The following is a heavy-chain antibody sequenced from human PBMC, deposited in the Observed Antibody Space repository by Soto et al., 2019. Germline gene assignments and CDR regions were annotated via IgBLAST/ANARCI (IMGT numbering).Heavy chain of an antibody. CDR1: GGSISNHY. Sequence: QVQLQESGPGLVKPSETLSLTCTVSGGSISNHYWSWIRQPPGKGLEWIGYIYYNGNTNYNPSLKSRVTMSVDTSKNQISLKLGSVTAADTAVYYCTRANWYSEYWGQGTLGTVSS. D-gene: IGHD7-27*01. CDR3: TRANWYSEY. V-gene: IGHV4-59*11. CDR2: IYYNGNT. J-gene: IGHJ4*02.